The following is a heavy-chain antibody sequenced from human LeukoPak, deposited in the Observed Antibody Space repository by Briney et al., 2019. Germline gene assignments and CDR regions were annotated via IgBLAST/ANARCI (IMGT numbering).Heavy chain of an antibody. CDR1: GYSISTGYY. Sequence: SETLCLTCSVSGYSISTGYYWGWIRQPPGKGLEWIGSMYHSGSAFYKPSLKSRVTISLDTSKNQFSLKLSSVTAADTAVYYCARDGYNYGFYYYYYYMDVWGKGTTVTVSS. J-gene: IGHJ6*03. CDR2: MYHSGSA. CDR3: ARDGYNYGFYYYYYYMDV. V-gene: IGHV4-38-2*02. D-gene: IGHD5-18*01.